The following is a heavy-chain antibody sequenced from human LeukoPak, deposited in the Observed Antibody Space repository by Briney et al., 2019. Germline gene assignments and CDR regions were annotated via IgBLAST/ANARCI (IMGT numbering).Heavy chain of an antibody. Sequence: GGSLRLSCAASGFPFSSYAMSWVRQAPGKGLEWVSGISGSGAGTYYADSVKGRFTISRDNSKNTLYLQMYSLRAEDTAVYYCAKDDGYTDSWGQGTLVTVSS. CDR2: ISGSGAGT. J-gene: IGHJ4*02. CDR1: GFPFSSYA. CDR3: AKDDGYTDS. D-gene: IGHD5-24*01. V-gene: IGHV3-23*01.